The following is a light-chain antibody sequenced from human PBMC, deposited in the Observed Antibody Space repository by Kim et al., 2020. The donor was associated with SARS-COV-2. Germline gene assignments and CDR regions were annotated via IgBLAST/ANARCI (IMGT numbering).Light chain of an antibody. V-gene: IGKV3-20*01. CDR1: RSISSNY. CDR3: QQYGSSPPT. Sequence: SPGERATLPCRASRSISSNYLAWHQQKPGQAPRLLIHGASSRATGIPDRFSGSGSGTDFTLTINRLEPEDFAVFYCQQYGSSPPTFGQGTKVDIK. J-gene: IGKJ1*01. CDR2: GAS.